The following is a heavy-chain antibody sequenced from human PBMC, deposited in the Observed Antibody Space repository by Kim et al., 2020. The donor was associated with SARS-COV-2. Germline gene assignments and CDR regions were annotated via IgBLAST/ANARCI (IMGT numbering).Heavy chain of an antibody. CDR3: ARDLCGGDCYSAAFYYGMDV. CDR2: IYSGGST. Sequence: GGSLRLSCAASGFTVSSNYMSWVRQAPGKGLEWVSVIYSGGSTYYADSVKGRFTISRDNSKNTLYLQMNNLRAEDTAVYYCARDLCGGDCYSAAFYYGMDVWGQGTTVTVSS. D-gene: IGHD2-21*02. CDR1: GFTVSSNY. V-gene: IGHV3-53*01. J-gene: IGHJ6*02.